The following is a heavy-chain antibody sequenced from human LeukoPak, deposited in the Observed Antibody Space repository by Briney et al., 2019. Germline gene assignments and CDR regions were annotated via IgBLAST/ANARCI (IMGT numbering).Heavy chain of an antibody. J-gene: IGHJ6*03. V-gene: IGHV3-49*03. CDR1: GFTFGDYA. CDR3: TRDHRFLEDYYYYYYMGV. D-gene: IGHD3-3*01. Sequence: PGGSLRLSCTASGFTFGDYAMSWFRQAPGKGLEWVGFIRSKAYGGTTEYAASVKGRFTISRDDSKSIAYLQMNSLKTEDTAVYYCTRDHRFLEDYYYYYYMGVWGKGTTVTVSS. CDR2: IRSKAYGGTT.